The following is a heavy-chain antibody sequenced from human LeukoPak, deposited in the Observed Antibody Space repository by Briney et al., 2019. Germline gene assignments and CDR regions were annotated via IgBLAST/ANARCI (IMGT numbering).Heavy chain of an antibody. CDR1: GFTFSSYE. Sequence: PGGSLRLSCAASGFTFSSYEMNWVRQAPGKGLEWVANIKQDGSEKYYVDSVKGRFTISRDNAKNSLYLQMNSLRAEDTAVYYCARVKNSGFGGSYSVWGQGTLVTVSS. J-gene: IGHJ4*02. CDR2: IKQDGSEK. D-gene: IGHD1-26*01. V-gene: IGHV3-7*01. CDR3: ARVKNSGFGGSYSV.